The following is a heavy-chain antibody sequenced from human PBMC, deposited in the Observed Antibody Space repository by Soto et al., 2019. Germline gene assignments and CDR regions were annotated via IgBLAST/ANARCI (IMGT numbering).Heavy chain of an antibody. V-gene: IGHV3-30*18. J-gene: IGHJ5*02. CDR1: GFTFSSYG. CDR3: VKEEVGAHNSLFDP. Sequence: HPGGSLRLSCAASGFTFSSYGMHWVRQAPGKGLEWVAVISYDGSNKYYADSVKGRFTISRDNSKNTLYLQMSSLRAEDTAVYYCVKEEVGAHNSLFDPWGQGSLVTVSS. D-gene: IGHD1-26*01. CDR2: ISYDGSNK.